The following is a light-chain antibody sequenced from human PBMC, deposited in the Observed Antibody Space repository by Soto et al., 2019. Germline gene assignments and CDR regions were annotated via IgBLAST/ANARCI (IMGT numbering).Light chain of an antibody. J-gene: IGKJ1*01. V-gene: IGKV3-11*01. CDR2: DAS. Sequence: EIVLTQSPATLSLSPGERATLSCRASQSVSSYFAWYQQKPGQAPRLLIYDASNRATGIPARFSGSGSGTDFTLTISSLEPEDFAIYYCQQRGNWPLTFGQGTKVEFK. CDR3: QQRGNWPLT. CDR1: QSVSSY.